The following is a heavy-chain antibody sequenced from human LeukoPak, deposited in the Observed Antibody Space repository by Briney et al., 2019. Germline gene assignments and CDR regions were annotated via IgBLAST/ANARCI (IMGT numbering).Heavy chain of an antibody. CDR1: GYTVTSFY. J-gene: IGHJ4*02. D-gene: IGHD3-22*01. Sequence: ASVKVSCKASGYTVTSFYMQWVRQAPGQGLEWMGIMNPSGGSTNYAQKFQGRVSMTRDTSTSTVYMELSSLRSEDTAMYWCARGYYDSSGYDPGLGYWGQGTLVTVSS. CDR2: MNPSGGST. CDR3: ARGYYDSSGYDPGLGY. V-gene: IGHV1-46*01.